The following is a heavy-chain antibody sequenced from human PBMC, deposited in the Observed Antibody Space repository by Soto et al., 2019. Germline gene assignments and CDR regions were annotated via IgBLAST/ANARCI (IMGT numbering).Heavy chain of an antibody. J-gene: IGHJ6*02. D-gene: IGHD3-3*01. Sequence: QVQLVESGGGVVQPGRSLRLSCAASGFTFSSYAMHWVRQAPGKGLEWVAVISYDGSNKYYADSVKGRFTISRDNSKNTLDLTKSVLSAEATAVYYCAREPVTMFGVVIPAPYYYYGMDVGGQGTTVAVSS. CDR3: AREPVTMFGVVIPAPYYYYGMDV. V-gene: IGHV3-30-3*01. CDR1: GFTFSSYA. CDR2: ISYDGSNK.